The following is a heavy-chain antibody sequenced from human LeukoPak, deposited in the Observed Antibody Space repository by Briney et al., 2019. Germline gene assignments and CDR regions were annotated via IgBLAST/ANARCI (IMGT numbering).Heavy chain of an antibody. CDR3: AKEPKQCLGAFEI. J-gene: IGHJ3*02. CDR1: GFTFSNFA. Sequence: PGRSLRLSCAASGFTFSNFAMHWVRQAPGEGPEWVALIWYDGTKSFYADSVQGRFTISRDNSRNTLSLQMNSLRGDDTAVYYCAKEPKQCLGAFEIWGRGTLVTVSS. CDR2: IWYDGTKS. V-gene: IGHV3-33*06. D-gene: IGHD6-19*01.